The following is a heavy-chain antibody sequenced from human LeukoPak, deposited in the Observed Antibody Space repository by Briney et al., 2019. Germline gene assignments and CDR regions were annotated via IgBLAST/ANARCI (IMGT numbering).Heavy chain of an antibody. V-gene: IGHV4-59*01. D-gene: IGHD3-22*01. J-gene: IGHJ4*02. CDR1: GGSISSYY. CDR3: ARGADSSGYYSIFYFDY. Sequence: SETLSLTCTVSGGSISSYYWNWIRQPPGKGLEWIGYINYSGSTNYNPSLKSRVTISVDTSKNQFSLKLSSVTAADTAVYYCARGADSSGYYSIFYFDYWGQGTLVTVSS. CDR2: INYSGST.